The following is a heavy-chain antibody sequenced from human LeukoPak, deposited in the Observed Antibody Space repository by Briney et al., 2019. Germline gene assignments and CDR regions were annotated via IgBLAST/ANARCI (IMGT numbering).Heavy chain of an antibody. CDR1: GFTFSSYS. J-gene: IGHJ6*02. V-gene: IGHV3-21*01. D-gene: IGHD2-2*02. CDR2: ISSSSSYM. CDR3: ARDANCSSTSCYRGPGYYYGMDV. Sequence: GGSLRLSCAASGFTFSSYSMNWVRQAPGKGLEWVSSISSSSSYMYYADSVKGRFTISRDNAKNSLYLQMNSLRAEDTAVYYCARDANCSSTSCYRGPGYYYGMDVWGQGTTVTVSS.